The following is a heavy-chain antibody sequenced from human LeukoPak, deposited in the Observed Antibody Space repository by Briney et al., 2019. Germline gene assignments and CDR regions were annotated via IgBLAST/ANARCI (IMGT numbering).Heavy chain of an antibody. CDR2: LYYGENS. CDR1: GGSTSIISSSTYY. Sequence: PSETLSLTCTASGGSTSIISSSTYYWGWIRQAPGKGLEWIGSLYYGENSHYNPSLKSRATLSVDTSNNQFSLKLTSVTAADAAVYFCARQLPTAAADTRGYFDYWGQGTVVTVSS. J-gene: IGHJ4*02. V-gene: IGHV4-39*01. CDR3: ARQLPTAAADTRGYFDY. D-gene: IGHD6-25*01.